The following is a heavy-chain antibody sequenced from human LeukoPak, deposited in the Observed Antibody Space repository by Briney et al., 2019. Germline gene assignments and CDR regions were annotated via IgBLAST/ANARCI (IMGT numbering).Heavy chain of an antibody. Sequence: SVTLSLTCTVSGGSISSYYWSWIRQPPGKGLEWIGYIYYSGSTNYNPSLKGRVTISVDTSKNQFSLKLSSVTAADTAVYYCARGYDSSGHSRWYFDLWGRGTLVTVSS. CDR1: GGSISSYY. CDR2: IYYSGST. V-gene: IGHV4-59*01. D-gene: IGHD3-22*01. CDR3: ARGYDSSGHSRWYFDL. J-gene: IGHJ2*01.